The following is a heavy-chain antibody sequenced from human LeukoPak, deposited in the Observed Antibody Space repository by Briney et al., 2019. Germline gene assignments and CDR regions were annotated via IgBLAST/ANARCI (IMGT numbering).Heavy chain of an antibody. CDR1: GFTFSSYS. CDR2: FSSSSSAI. CDR3: ARDALLYYYDSSGYLFDY. D-gene: IGHD3-22*01. Sequence: GGSLRLSCAASGFTFSSYSMNWVRQAPGTGLEWVSYFSSSSSAIYYSDSVKRRFTISRDNAKNSLYLQMNSLRAEDTAVYYCARDALLYYYDSSGYLFDYWGQGTLVTVSS. V-gene: IGHV3-48*01. J-gene: IGHJ4*02.